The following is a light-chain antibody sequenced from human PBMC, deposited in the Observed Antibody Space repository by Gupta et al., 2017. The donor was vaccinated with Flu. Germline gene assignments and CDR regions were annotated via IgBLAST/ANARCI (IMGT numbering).Light chain of an antibody. V-gene: IGKV1-9*01. CDR1: QGVSSY. J-gene: IGKJ3*01. CDR3: QQSMGYPPYT. CDR2: GAS. Sequence: DIQLTQSPSFVSASVGDRVMITCRASQGVSSYLAWYQQKPGKAPRLLISGASTWQRGVPSRFSGSGYGTEFTLTISSRQPEDFAAYYCQQSMGYPPYTFGHGTKVDFK.